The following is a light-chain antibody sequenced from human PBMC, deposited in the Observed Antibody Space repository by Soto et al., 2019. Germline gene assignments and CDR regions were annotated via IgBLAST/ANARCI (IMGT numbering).Light chain of an antibody. CDR1: SSDIGTYNY. J-gene: IGLJ2*01. CDR3: SAYSSSCTLLL. CDR2: DVS. Sequence: QSALTQPASVSGSPGQSITISCTGTSSDIGTYNYVSWYQHHPGKVPKLIIYDVSNRPSGVSNRFSGSKSGNTASLTISGLQSEDEADYYCSAYSSSCTLLLFGGVTKLTVL. V-gene: IGLV2-14*01.